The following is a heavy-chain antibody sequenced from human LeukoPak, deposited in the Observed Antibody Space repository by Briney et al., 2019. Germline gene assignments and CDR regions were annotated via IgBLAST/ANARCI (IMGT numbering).Heavy chain of an antibody. CDR1: GGSISSGDYY. D-gene: IGHD4-11*01. Sequence: SETLSLTCTVSGGSISSGDYYWSWIRQPPGKGLEWIGYIYYSGSTYYNPSLKSRVTISVDTSKNQFSLKLSSVTAADTAVYYCASRGDYSNPDDAFDIWGQGTMVTVSS. CDR3: ASRGDYSNPDDAFDI. CDR2: IYYSGST. J-gene: IGHJ3*02. V-gene: IGHV4-30-4*01.